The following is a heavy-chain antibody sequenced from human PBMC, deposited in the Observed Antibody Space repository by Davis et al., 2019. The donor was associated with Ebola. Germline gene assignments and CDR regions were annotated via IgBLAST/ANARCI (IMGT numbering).Heavy chain of an antibody. D-gene: IGHD5-24*01. CDR3: ARDPSHAKRWLHNYYFDY. CDR1: VITFSSYA. J-gene: IGHJ4*02. V-gene: IGHV3-23*01. CDR2: ISGSGGST. Sequence: GESLKISCTDSVITFSSYAMTWVRQAPGKGLEWVSAISGSGGSTYYADSVKGRFTISRDNSKKTLYLQMNSLRAEDTAVYYCARDPSHAKRWLHNYYFDYWGQGTLVTVSS.